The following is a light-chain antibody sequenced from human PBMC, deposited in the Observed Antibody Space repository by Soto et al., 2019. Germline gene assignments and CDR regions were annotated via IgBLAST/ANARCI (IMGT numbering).Light chain of an antibody. CDR2: AAS. CDR3: QTYNSAPFT. CDR1: QAISNY. J-gene: IGKJ3*01. Sequence: DIQMTQSPSSLSTSVGDRVTITCRASQAISNYLAWYQQKPGKVPKLLIYAASTLQSGVPSRFSVSGSGTDFTLTIKSLQHEDVATYYCQTYNSAPFTFGPGTKVDIK. V-gene: IGKV1-27*01.